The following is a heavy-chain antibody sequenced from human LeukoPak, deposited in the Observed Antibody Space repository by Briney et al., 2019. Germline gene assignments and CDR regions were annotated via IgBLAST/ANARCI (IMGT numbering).Heavy chain of an antibody. CDR1: GFSFSSNT. Sequence: GGSLRLSCAGSGFSFSSNTMSWVRQAPGRGLEWVSAISNNGGRTDYADSAKGRFTISRDNSKSTLYLHMDSLRAEDTAVYYCARDEYTSALSEYWGQGTLVSVSS. V-gene: IGHV3-23*01. CDR3: ARDEYTSALSEY. J-gene: IGHJ4*02. CDR2: ISNNGGRT. D-gene: IGHD2/OR15-2a*01.